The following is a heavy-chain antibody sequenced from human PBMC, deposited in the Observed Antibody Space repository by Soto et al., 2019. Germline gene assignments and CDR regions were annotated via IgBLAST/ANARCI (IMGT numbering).Heavy chain of an antibody. J-gene: IGHJ6*02. V-gene: IGHV3-23*01. CDR1: RFTFTRSP. CDR3: VKRGTVTTDYYGVDV. CDR2: ISGSGGGT. Sequence: GGSLRLSCATSRFTFTRSPMSWVRQAPVRGLEWVSAISGSGGGTYYADSVRGRFTISRDNSKNTLYLQMISLRDEDTAIYYCVKRGTVTTDYYGVDVWGQGTTVTVSS. D-gene: IGHD4-17*01.